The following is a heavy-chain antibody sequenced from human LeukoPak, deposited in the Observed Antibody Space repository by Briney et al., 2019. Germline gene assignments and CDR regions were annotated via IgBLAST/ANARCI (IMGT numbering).Heavy chain of an antibody. CDR3: ARDKKSSSWYTLGGFDP. V-gene: IGHV1-18*01. Sequence: ASVKVSCKASGYTFTSYGISWVRQAPGQGLEWMGWISAYNGNTNYAQKLQGRVTITTDESTSTAYMELSSLRSEDTAVYYCARDKKSSSWYTLGGFDPWGQGTLVTVSS. D-gene: IGHD6-13*01. J-gene: IGHJ5*02. CDR2: ISAYNGNT. CDR1: GYTFTSYG.